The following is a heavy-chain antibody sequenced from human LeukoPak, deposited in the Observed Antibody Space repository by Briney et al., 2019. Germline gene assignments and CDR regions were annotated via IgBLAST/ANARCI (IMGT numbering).Heavy chain of an antibody. V-gene: IGHV3-21*01. Sequence: GGSLRLSCAASGFTFSTYTMNWVRQAPGKGLEWVSSLSSDRRYIYYADSVKGRFTISRDNSKNTLSLQMNTLRAEDTALYYCAKARGISALTGYYYYMDVWAEGTTVTVSS. J-gene: IGHJ6*03. CDR3: AKARGISALTGYYYYMDV. CDR1: GFTFSTYT. CDR2: LSSDRRYI. D-gene: IGHD6-6*01.